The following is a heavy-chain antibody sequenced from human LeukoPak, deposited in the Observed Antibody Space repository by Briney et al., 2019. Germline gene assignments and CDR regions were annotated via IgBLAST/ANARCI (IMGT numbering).Heavy chain of an antibody. J-gene: IGHJ5*02. CDR1: GFTFSSYA. CDR3: AKDGEYYYGSGSFFWFDP. CDR2: ISGSGGST. Sequence: GGSLRLSCAASGFTFSSYAISWVRQAPGKGLEWVSAISGSGGSTYYADSVKGRFTISRDNSKNTLYLQMNSLRAEDTAVYYCAKDGEYYYGSGSFFWFDPWGQGTLVTVSS. V-gene: IGHV3-23*01. D-gene: IGHD3-10*01.